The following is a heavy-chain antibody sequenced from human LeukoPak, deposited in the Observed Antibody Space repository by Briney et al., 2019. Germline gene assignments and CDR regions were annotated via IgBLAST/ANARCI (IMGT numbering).Heavy chain of an antibody. V-gene: IGHV3-30*02. D-gene: IGHD2-2*01. CDR3: AQDHRGYWCSTSCSGGSDY. CDR1: GFTFTSFG. J-gene: IGHJ4*02. Sequence: TLSLSCAASGFTFTSFGMHWGRHAPGTGGGWVAVIRYDGSNKYYANSAKGRFTISRDHSKNTLYWQMNSLSAEDTAVYYWAQDHRGYWCSTSCSGGSDYWGQGTLVTVSS. CDR2: IRYDGSNK.